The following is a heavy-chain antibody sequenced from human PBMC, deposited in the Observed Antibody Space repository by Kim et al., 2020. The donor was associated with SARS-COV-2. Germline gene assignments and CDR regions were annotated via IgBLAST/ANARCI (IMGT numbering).Heavy chain of an antibody. CDR1: GFTFSSYS. Sequence: GGSLRLSCAASGFTFSSYSMNWVRQAPGKGLEWVSSISSSSSYIYYADSVKGRFTISRDNDKNSLYLQMNSLRAEDTAVYYCAGDKGPMVRSGGPYYNYYGMDVGGQGTTVTVS. J-gene: IGHJ6*02. D-gene: IGHD3-10*01. V-gene: IGHV3-21*01. CDR2: ISSSSSYI. CDR3: AGDKGPMVRSGGPYYNYYGMDV.